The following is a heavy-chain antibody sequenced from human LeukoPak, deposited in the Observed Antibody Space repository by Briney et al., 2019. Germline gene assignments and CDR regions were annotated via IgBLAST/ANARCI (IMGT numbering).Heavy chain of an antibody. D-gene: IGHD6-6*01. V-gene: IGHV1-2*02. J-gene: IGHJ4*02. CDR1: GYTFTGYY. CDR2: INPNSGGT. Sequence: ASVKVSCKASGYTFTGYYMHWVRQAPGQGLEWMGWINPNSGGTNYAQKFQGRVTMTRDTSISTAYMELSRLRSEDTAVYYCARVGSSSSVTQLDYWGQGTLVTVSS. CDR3: ARVGSSSSVTQLDY.